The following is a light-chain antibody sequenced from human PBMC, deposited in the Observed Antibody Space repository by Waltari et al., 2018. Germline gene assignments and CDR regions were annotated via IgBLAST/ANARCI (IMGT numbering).Light chain of an antibody. Sequence: QSALTQPASVSGSLGQSISISCSGTYSNVGSYDLVSWYHQRPGAAPNLLIYEVLNRPSGISNRFSGSKSGNAASLTISALQPEDEGTYYCCSYASSSPRLIFGGGTELSVL. CDR1: YSNVGSYDL. J-gene: IGLJ2*01. CDR3: CSYASSSPRLI. CDR2: EVL. V-gene: IGLV2-23*02.